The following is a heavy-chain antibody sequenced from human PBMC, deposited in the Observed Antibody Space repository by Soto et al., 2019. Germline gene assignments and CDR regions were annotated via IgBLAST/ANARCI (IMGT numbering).Heavy chain of an antibody. CDR2: IDDDGSA. CDR3: ARDIPHNWFDA. V-gene: IGHV3-74*01. J-gene: IGHJ5*02. CDR1: GSTFGSYW. D-gene: IGHD2-21*01. Sequence: QLVESGGGLVKPGGSLRISCAASGSTFGSYWMHWVRQAPGKGLVWLSRIDDDGSAVYADSVKGRFTTSRDNAKNTVYLQMNSLRDEDTAVYYCARDIPHNWFDAWGQGTLVTVSS.